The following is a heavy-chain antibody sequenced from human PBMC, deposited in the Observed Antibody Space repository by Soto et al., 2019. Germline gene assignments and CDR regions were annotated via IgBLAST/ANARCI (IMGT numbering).Heavy chain of an antibody. D-gene: IGHD5-12*01. J-gene: IGHJ6*02. CDR2: IIPIFGTA. Sequence: ASVKVSCKASGGTFSSYAISWVRQAPGQGLEWMGGIIPIFGTANYAQKFQGRVTITADESTSTAYMELSSLRSEDTAVYYCARPPREFFGYDGWAGYYYYGMDVWGQGTTVTVSS. V-gene: IGHV1-69*13. CDR3: ARPPREFFGYDGWAGYYYYGMDV. CDR1: GGTFSSYA.